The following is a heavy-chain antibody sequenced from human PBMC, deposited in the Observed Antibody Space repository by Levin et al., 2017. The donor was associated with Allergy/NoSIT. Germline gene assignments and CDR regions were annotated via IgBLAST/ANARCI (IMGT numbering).Heavy chain of an antibody. J-gene: IGHJ6*02. Sequence: KPGGSLRLSCAASGFTFSSYSMNWVRQAPGKGLEWVSSISSSSSYIYYADSVKGRFTISRDNAKNSLYLQMNSLRAEDTAVYYCAREGYCSSTSCWYGMDVWGQGTTVTVSS. CDR2: ISSSSSYI. CDR1: GFTFSSYS. V-gene: IGHV3-21*01. CDR3: AREGYCSSTSCWYGMDV. D-gene: IGHD2-2*01.